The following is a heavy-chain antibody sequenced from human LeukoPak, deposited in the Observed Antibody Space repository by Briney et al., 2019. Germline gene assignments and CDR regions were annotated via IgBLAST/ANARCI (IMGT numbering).Heavy chain of an antibody. Sequence: GGSLRLSCAASGFTFSSYGMHWVRQAPGKGLEWVAFIRYDVSNKYYADSVKGRFTISRDNSKNTLYLQMNSLRVEDTAVYYCARAQVGYNWFDPWGQGTLVTVSS. CDR3: ARAQVGYNWFDP. CDR1: GFTFSSYG. CDR2: IRYDVSNK. V-gene: IGHV3-30*02. D-gene: IGHD1-26*01. J-gene: IGHJ5*02.